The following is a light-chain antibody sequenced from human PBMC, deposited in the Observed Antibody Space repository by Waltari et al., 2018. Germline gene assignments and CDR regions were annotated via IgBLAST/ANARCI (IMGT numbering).Light chain of an antibody. CDR3: CSYAGSFTVI. CDR1: SSDVGSYNL. CDR2: GVS. Sequence: QSTLTQPASVSGSPGQSITISCTGTSSDVGSYNLVSWFQQHPGKAPKLSFYGVSKRPSGVSTRFSGSKSGNTASLTISGLQAEDEADYHCCSYAGSFTVIFGGGTKLTVL. V-gene: IGLV2-23*02. J-gene: IGLJ2*01.